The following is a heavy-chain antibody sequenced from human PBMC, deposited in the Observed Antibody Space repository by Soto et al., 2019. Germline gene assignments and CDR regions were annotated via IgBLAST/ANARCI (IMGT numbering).Heavy chain of an antibody. Sequence: SETLSLTCTVSGGSISSGDYYWSWIRQPPGKGLEWIGFIYYSGSTYYNPSLKSRVTISVDTSKNQFSLKLSSLTAADTAVYYCARERADGGKIYWGQGTLVTVSS. CDR3: ARERADGGKIY. V-gene: IGHV4-30-4*01. CDR1: GGSISSGDYY. D-gene: IGHD2-15*01. CDR2: IYYSGST. J-gene: IGHJ4*02.